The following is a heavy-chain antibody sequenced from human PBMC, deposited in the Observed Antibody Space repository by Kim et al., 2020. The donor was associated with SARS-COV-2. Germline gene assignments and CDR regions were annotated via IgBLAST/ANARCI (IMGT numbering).Heavy chain of an antibody. V-gene: IGHV4-34*01. CDR1: GGSFSGYY. J-gene: IGHJ6*02. Sequence: SETLSLTCAVYGGSFSGYYWSWIRQPPGKGLEWIGEINHSGSTNYNPSLKSRVTISVDTSKNQFSLKLSSVTAADTAVYYCARGARGGRQQLVRDYYYYGMDVWGQGTTVTVSS. CDR3: ARGARGGRQQLVRDYYYYGMDV. D-gene: IGHD6-13*01. CDR2: INHSGST.